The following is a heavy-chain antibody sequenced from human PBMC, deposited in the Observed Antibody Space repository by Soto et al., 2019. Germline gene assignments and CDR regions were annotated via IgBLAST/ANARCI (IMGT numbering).Heavy chain of an antibody. V-gene: IGHV4-39*01. CDR3: AGDILTGSDSPN. J-gene: IGHJ4*02. CDR1: GGSISSSSYY. D-gene: IGHD3-9*01. CDR2: IYYSGST. Sequence: PSETLSLTCTVSGGSISSSSYYWGWIRQPPGKGLEWIGSIYYSGSTYYNPSLKSRVTISVDTSKNQFSLKLSSVTAADTAVYYCAGDILTGSDSPNWGQGTLVTVSS.